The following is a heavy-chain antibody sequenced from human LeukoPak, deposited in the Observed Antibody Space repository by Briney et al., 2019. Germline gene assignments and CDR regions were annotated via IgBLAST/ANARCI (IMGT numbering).Heavy chain of an antibody. Sequence: PGGSLRLSCVASGFTFSNAWMSWVRQAPGKGLEWVGRIKSKTDGGTTGYAAPVKGRFTISRDDSKNTLYLQMNSLKTEDTAVYYCTTTNLLRFLEWLDYYYYYMDVWGKGTTVTVSS. V-gene: IGHV3-15*01. D-gene: IGHD3-3*01. CDR3: TTTNLLRFLEWLDYYYYYMDV. CDR2: IKSKTDGGTT. CDR1: GFTFSNAW. J-gene: IGHJ6*03.